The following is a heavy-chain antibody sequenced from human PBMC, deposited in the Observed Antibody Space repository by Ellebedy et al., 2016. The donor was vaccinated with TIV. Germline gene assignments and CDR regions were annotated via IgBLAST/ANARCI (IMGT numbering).Heavy chain of an antibody. Sequence: GGSLRLPCAASGFTFSNAWMNWVRRAPGKGLEWVGRIKSKTDGGAADYAAPVKGRFTISRDDSKNTLYLQMNSLKTEDTAVYFCTTVYRYNYDSVWGQGTLVTVSS. D-gene: IGHD5-18*01. V-gene: IGHV3-15*01. CDR3: TTVYRYNYDSV. J-gene: IGHJ4*02. CDR2: IKSKTDGGAA. CDR1: GFTFSNAW.